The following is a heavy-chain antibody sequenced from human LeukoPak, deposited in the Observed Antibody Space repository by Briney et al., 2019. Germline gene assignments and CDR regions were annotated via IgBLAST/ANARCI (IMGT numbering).Heavy chain of an antibody. V-gene: IGHV3-21*06. D-gene: IGHD3-10*01. J-gene: IGHJ3*02. Sequence: SGGSLRLSCAASGFTFSTYSMNWVRQAPGKGLEWVSSIATSSDYIYYAGSLKGRFTISRDNAKNSLYLHMNSLRPDDTAVYYCARGRSITILRGVAISDGFDIWGQGTKVSVS. CDR3: ARGRSITILRGVAISDGFDI. CDR1: GFTFSTYS. CDR2: IATSSDYI.